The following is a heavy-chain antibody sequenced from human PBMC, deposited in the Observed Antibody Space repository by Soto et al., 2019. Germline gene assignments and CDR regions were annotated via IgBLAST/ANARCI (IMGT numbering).Heavy chain of an antibody. J-gene: IGHJ4*02. V-gene: IGHV1-8*01. CDR1: GYTFTSYD. D-gene: IGHD3-3*01. Sequence: WASVKVSCKASGYTFTSYDINWVRQATGQGLEWMGWMNPNSGNTGYAQKFQGRVTMTRNTSISTAYMELSSLRSEDTAVYYCARGGSYDFWSGTMEYYFDYWGQGTLVTVSS. CDR2: MNPNSGNT. CDR3: ARGGSYDFWSGTMEYYFDY.